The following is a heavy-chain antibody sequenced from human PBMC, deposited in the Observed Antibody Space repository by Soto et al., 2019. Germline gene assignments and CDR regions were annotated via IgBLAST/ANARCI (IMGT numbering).Heavy chain of an antibody. Sequence: QVQLVESGGGVVQPGKSPRLSCAASGFIFSNYAMHWVRQAPGKGLEWVSLMSFDGKNEYYADSVKGRFTISRDNSKNMLFLQMNSLTSEDTGVYYCARDWCGGDCYVYYFDLWGQGTRISVSS. V-gene: IGHV3-30*04. D-gene: IGHD2-21*02. CDR2: MSFDGKNE. J-gene: IGHJ4*02. CDR1: GFIFSNYA. CDR3: ARDWCGGDCYVYYFDL.